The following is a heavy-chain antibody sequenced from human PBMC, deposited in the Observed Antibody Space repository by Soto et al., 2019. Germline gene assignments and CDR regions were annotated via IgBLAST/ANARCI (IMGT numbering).Heavy chain of an antibody. Sequence: EVQLMESGGGLVQPGGSLRLSCAASGFTVSSNYMSWVRQAPGKGLEWVSVIYAAGSTYYADSVKGRLTISRDESRNTLYLQLNSLRAEDTAVYYCARGSYDSVFDSWGQGTLVSVTS. D-gene: IGHD1-1*01. CDR3: ARGSYDSVFDS. CDR2: IYAAGST. J-gene: IGHJ4*02. V-gene: IGHV3-66*01. CDR1: GFTVSSNY.